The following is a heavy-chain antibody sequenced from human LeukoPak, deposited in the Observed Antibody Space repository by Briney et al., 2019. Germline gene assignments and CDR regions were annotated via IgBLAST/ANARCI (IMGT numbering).Heavy chain of an antibody. CDR3: ARANYLEWLLGYYHMDV. J-gene: IGHJ6*03. CDR1: GYTFTSYD. CDR2: MNPNSGNT. V-gene: IGHV1-8*03. D-gene: IGHD3-3*01. Sequence: ASVKVSCKASGYTFTSYDINWVRQATGQGLEWKGWMNPNSGNTGYAQKFQGRVTITRNTSISTAYMELSSLRSEDTAVYYCARANYLEWLLGYYHMDVWGKGTTVTVSS.